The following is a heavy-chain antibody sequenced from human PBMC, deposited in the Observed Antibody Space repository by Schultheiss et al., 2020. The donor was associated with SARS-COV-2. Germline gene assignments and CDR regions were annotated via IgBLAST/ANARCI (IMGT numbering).Heavy chain of an antibody. CDR2: IWSAGRND. J-gene: IGHJ5*02. Sequence: GGSLRLSCAASGFSFSAYGMHWVRHLPGKGLEWVAIIWSAGRNDFYADSVKGRFTVSRDNARNIVFLQMSSLRAEDTAVYYCARSGGDYVWGTEFDPWGQGTLVTVSS. D-gene: IGHD3-16*01. CDR1: GFSFSAYG. V-gene: IGHV3-33*01. CDR3: ARSGGDYVWGTEFDP.